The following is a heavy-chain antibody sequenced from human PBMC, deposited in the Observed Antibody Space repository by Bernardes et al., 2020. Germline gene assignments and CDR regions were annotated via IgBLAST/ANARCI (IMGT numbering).Heavy chain of an antibody. D-gene: IGHD2-21*01. V-gene: IGHV3-23*01. Sequence: SLKLSCAASGFTFSSYAMSWVRQAPGKGLEWVSTISGSGGSTYYADSVKGRFTISRDNSKNTLYLQVNSLRAEDTAVYYCAKVFRVARTTYWYFDLWGRGTLVTVSS. CDR2: ISGSGGST. CDR1: GFTFSSYA. CDR3: AKVFRVARTTYWYFDL. J-gene: IGHJ2*01.